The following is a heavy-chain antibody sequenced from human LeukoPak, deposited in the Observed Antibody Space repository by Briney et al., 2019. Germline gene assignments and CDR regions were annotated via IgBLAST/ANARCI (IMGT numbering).Heavy chain of an antibody. V-gene: IGHV4/OR15-8*02. Sequence: SETLSLTCGVSGGSISGTNWWSCVRQPPGQGLEWIGEISLAGQTNYNPSLNGRVTMSLDKSSNQLSLHLTSVTAAHTATYFCSRESGPFCPFGYWGQGTLVIVSS. CDR3: SRESGPFCPFGY. CDR2: ISLAGQT. J-gene: IGHJ4*02. CDR1: GGSISGTNW. D-gene: IGHD1-26*01.